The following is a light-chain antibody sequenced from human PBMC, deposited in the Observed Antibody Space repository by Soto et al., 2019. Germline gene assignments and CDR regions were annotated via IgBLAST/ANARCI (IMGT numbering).Light chain of an antibody. V-gene: IGLV2-14*01. CDR3: ASYTSSSTSVI. CDR2: EVS. CDR1: SSDVGGYKY. Sequence: QSALTQPASVSGSPGQSITISCTGTSSDVGGYKYVSWYQQHPDKAPIFIIFEVSNRPSGISSRFSGSKSGNTASLTISGLQAEDEADYYCASYTSSSTSVIFGRGTKVTVL. J-gene: IGLJ2*01.